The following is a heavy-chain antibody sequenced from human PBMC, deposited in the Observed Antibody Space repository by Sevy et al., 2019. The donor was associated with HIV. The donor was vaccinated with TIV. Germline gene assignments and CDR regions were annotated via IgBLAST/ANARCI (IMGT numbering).Heavy chain of an antibody. CDR2: ISYDGSNK. D-gene: IGHD6-19*01. J-gene: IGHJ4*02. CDR3: ARGCRIAVAGTDCFDY. CDR1: GFTFSSYA. Sequence: GGSLRLSCAASGFTFSSYAMHWVRQAPGKGLEWVAVISYDGSNKYYADSVKGRFTISRDNSKITLYLQMNSLRAEDTAVYYCARGCRIAVAGTDCFDYWGQGTLVTVSS. V-gene: IGHV3-30-3*01.